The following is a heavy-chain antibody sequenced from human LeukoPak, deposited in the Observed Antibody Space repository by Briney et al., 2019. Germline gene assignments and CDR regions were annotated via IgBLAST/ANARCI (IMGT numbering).Heavy chain of an antibody. V-gene: IGHV1-46*01. CDR2: INPSGGST. D-gene: IGHD6-13*01. Sequence: ASVKVSCKASGYTFTSYYMHWVRQAPGQGLEWMGIINPSGGSTSYAQKFQGRVTMTRDMSTSTVYMELSSLRSEDTAVYYCAREGDSSSWYRTNLDYWGQGTLVTVSS. J-gene: IGHJ4*02. CDR1: GYTFTSYY. CDR3: AREGDSSSWYRTNLDY.